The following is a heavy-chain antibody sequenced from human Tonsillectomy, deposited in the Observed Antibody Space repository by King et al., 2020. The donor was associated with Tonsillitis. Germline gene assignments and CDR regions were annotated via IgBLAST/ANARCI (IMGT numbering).Heavy chain of an antibody. CDR1: GFTFSSYW. D-gene: IGHD6-13*01. Sequence: EVQLVESGGGLVQPGGSLRLSCAASGFTFSSYWMYWVRQAPGKGLVWVSRINSDGSSTSYADSVKGRFTISRDNAKNTLYLQMNSLRAEDTAVYYCARAAADHYYYYGMDVWGQGTTVTVSS. CDR3: ARAAADHYYYYGMDV. V-gene: IGHV3-74*01. J-gene: IGHJ6*02. CDR2: INSDGSST.